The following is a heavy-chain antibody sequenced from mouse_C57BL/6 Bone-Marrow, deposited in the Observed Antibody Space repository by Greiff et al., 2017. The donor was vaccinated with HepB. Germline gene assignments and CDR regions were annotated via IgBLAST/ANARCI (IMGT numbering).Heavy chain of an antibody. J-gene: IGHJ2*01. CDR1: GYTFTSYG. V-gene: IGHV1-81*01. CDR3: AREGIYYGNRGYFDY. Sequence: QVQLQQSGAELARPGASVKLSCKASGYTFTSYGISWVKQRTGQGLEWIGEIYPRSGNTYYNEKFKGKATLTADKSSSTAYMELRSLTSEDSAVYFWAREGIYYGNRGYFDYWGQGTTLTVSS. CDR2: IYPRSGNT. D-gene: IGHD2-1*01.